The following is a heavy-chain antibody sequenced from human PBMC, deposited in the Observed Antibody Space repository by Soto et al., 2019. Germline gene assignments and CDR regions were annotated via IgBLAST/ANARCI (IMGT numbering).Heavy chain of an antibody. CDR1: GFTFSSYG. CDR3: AKDRLRFLDT. V-gene: IGHV3-30*18. CDR2: ISYDGSNK. Sequence: PGGSLRLSCAASGFTFSSYGMHWVRQAPGKGLEWVAVISYDGSNKYYADSVKGRFTISRDNSKNTLYPQMNSLRAEDTAVYYCAKDRLRFLDTWGQGTLVTVSS. J-gene: IGHJ5*02. D-gene: IGHD3-3*01.